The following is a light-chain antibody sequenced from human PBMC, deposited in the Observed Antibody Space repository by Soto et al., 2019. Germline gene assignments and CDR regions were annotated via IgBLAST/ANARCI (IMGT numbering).Light chain of an antibody. CDR2: KAS. V-gene: IGKV1-5*03. CDR3: QQYNSYRA. Sequence: DIQMTHSPSTLSAFVGDTVTITCRASQSIDTWLAWHQQKPGRAPKLLISKASTLESVVPSRFSGSGSGTDFTLTIRDVQPDDFAIYYCQQYNSYRAFGQGTKVDIK. J-gene: IGKJ1*01. CDR1: QSIDTW.